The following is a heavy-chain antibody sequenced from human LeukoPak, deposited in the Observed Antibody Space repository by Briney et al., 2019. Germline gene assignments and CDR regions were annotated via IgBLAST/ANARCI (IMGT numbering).Heavy chain of an antibody. CDR3: TTYKSGHY. D-gene: IGHD6-19*01. J-gene: IGHJ4*02. CDR2: VTIKANNYAT. Sequence: GSLRLSCAASGFIFSGSDMHWVRQASGKGLEWVGRVTIKANNYATAYAASVKGRFTISRDDSENTAYLQMNSLRTEDTAVYYCTTYKSGHYWGQGTLVSVSS. CDR1: GFIFSGSD. V-gene: IGHV3-73*01.